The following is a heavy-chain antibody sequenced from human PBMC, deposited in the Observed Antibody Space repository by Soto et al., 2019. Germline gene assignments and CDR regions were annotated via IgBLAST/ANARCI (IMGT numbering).Heavy chain of an antibody. CDR3: ARIPLRIAADGTAYDYAYQARHS. CDR1: LPHNKNGKC. Sequence: LPHNKNGKCVSWISQPPGKALERLALIDWDDDKYYSTSLKTRLTISKDTSKNQVVLTMTNMDPVDTATYYCARIPLRIAADGTAYDYAYQARHS. D-gene: IGHD6-13*01. V-gene: IGHV2-70*01. J-gene: IGHJ5*01. CDR2: IDWDDDK.